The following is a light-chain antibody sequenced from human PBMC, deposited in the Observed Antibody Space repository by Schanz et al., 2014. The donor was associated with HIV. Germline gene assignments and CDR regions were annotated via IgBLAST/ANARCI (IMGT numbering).Light chain of an antibody. V-gene: IGKV1-5*03. Sequence: DIHMTQSPSTLSASVGDRVTITCRASQSIRSWLAWYQQKPGRAPNLLIYQASTLETGVPSRFSASGSGTDFTLTISSLQPDDFATYYCQQYVGFYHTFGQGTKVEIK. J-gene: IGKJ1*01. CDR2: QAS. CDR3: QQYVGFYHT. CDR1: QSIRSW.